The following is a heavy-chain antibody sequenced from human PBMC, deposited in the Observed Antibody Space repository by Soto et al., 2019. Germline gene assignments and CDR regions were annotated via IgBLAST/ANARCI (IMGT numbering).Heavy chain of an antibody. J-gene: IGHJ4*02. D-gene: IGHD5-18*01. Sequence: ASVKVSCKASGYTFTGYYMHWVRQAPGQRLEWKGWINPNSGGTNYAQKFQGWVTMTRDTSISTAYMELSRLRSDDTAVYYCARGGRGYSYGFVYWGQGTLVTVSS. CDR2: INPNSGGT. V-gene: IGHV1-2*04. CDR3: ARGGRGYSYGFVY. CDR1: GYTFTGYY.